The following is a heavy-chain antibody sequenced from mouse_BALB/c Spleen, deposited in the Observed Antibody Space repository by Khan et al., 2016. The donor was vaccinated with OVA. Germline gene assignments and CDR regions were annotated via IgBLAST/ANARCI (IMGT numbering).Heavy chain of an antibody. J-gene: IGHJ3*01. CDR2: IWSGGST. CDR1: GFSLTSYG. V-gene: IGHV2-2*03. D-gene: IGHD2-4*01. CDR3: DRNYDYDEGLTY. Sequence: QVQLKQSGPGLVQPSQSLSINCTVSGFSLTSYGVHWVRQSPGKGLEWLGVIWSGGSTDYNEAFISRLSISKDNSKSQVFFKMNSLQSNDTAIYYCDRNYDYDEGLTYWGQGTLVTVS.